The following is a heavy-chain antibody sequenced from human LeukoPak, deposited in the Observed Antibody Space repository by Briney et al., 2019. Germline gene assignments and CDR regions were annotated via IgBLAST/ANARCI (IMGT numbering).Heavy chain of an antibody. J-gene: IGHJ3*01. CDR2: ISGSGDYT. V-gene: IGHV3-23*01. D-gene: IGHD1-14*01. CDR1: GFTFISSA. CDR3: AKLTPN. Sequence: PGGSLRLSCAASGFTFISSAMTWVRHAPGKGLEWVSSISGSGDYTYYADSVKGRFTISRDNSKNTLYLQMTSLRAEDTAIYYCAKLTPNWGQGTMVTISS.